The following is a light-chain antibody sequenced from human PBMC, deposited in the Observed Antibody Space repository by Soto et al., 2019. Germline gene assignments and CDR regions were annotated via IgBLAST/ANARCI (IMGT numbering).Light chain of an antibody. CDR1: QSVSSSY. V-gene: IGKV3-20*01. J-gene: IGKJ1*01. Sequence: EVVLTQSPGTLSLSPGERATLSCRASQSVSSSYLAWYQQKPGQAPRLLIYDASSRATGIPDRFSGSGSGTDFTLTISGLEPEDFVVYYCQQYGSSPRTFGQGTKVEIK. CDR2: DAS. CDR3: QQYGSSPRT.